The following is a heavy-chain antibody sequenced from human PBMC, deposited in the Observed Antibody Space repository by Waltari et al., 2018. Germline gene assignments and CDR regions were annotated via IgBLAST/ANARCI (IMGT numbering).Heavy chain of an antibody. Sequence: EVQLVESGGGLVQPGGSLRLSCAASGFTFSSYWMSWVRQAPGKGLEWVANIKQDGSEKYYVDSVKGRFTISRDNAKNSLYLQMNSLRAEDTAVYYCARGDSGGSCYQADYWGQGTLVTVSS. CDR2: IKQDGSEK. CDR1: GFTFSSYW. D-gene: IGHD2-15*01. CDR3: ARGDSGGSCYQADY. J-gene: IGHJ4*02. V-gene: IGHV3-7*01.